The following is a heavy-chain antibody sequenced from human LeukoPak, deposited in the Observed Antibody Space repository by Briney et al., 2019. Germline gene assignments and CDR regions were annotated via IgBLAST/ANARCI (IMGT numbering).Heavy chain of an antibody. Sequence: SETLSLTCTVSGGSISRYYWSWIRQPPGKGLEWIGYIHNSGSTNYNPSLKSRVTISVDTSKNQFSLKLSSVTAADTAVYYCARGRYDPLTGYEYYHDYWGQGTLVTVSS. J-gene: IGHJ4*02. V-gene: IGHV4-59*08. CDR1: GGSISRYY. D-gene: IGHD3-9*01. CDR2: IHNSGST. CDR3: ARGRYDPLTGYEYYHDY.